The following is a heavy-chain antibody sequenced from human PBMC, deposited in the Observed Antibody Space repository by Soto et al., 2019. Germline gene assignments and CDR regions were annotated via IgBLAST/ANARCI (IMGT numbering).Heavy chain of an antibody. V-gene: IGHV3-23*01. D-gene: IGHD3-3*01. J-gene: IGHJ4*02. Sequence: GGSLRLSCAASGFTFSSYAMSWVRQAPGKGLEWVSAISGSGGSTYYADSVKGRFTISRDNSKNTLYLQMNSLRAEDTAVYYCAKQGPDDFWSGHENYYFDYWGQGNLVTVSS. CDR1: GFTFSSYA. CDR3: AKQGPDDFWSGHENYYFDY. CDR2: ISGSGGST.